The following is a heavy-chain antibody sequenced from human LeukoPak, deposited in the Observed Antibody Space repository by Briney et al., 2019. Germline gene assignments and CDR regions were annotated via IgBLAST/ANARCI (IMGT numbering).Heavy chain of an antibody. J-gene: IGHJ6*02. CDR1: GGSISSSSYY. V-gene: IGHV4-39*01. CDR2: IYYSGST. Sequence: SETLSLTCTVSGGSISSSSYYWGWIRQPPGKGLEWIGSIYYSGSTYYNPSLKSRVTISVDTSKNQFSLKLSSVTAADTAVYYCVNYYYYGMDVWGQGTLATVSS. CDR3: VNYYYYGMDV.